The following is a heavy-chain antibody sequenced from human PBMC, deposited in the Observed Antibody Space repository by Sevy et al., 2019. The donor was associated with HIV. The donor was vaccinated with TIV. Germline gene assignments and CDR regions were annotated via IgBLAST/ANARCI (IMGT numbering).Heavy chain of an antibody. CDR3: ARDGGAVAGHYYYYGMDV. D-gene: IGHD6-19*01. Sequence: ASVKVSCKASGYTFTGYYMHWVRQAPGQGLEWMGRINPNSGGTNYAQKFQGRVTMTRDTSISTAYMELSRLRSDDTVVYYCARDGGAVAGHYYYYGMDVWGQGTTVTVSS. J-gene: IGHJ6*02. CDR1: GYTFTGYY. V-gene: IGHV1-2*05. CDR2: INPNSGGT.